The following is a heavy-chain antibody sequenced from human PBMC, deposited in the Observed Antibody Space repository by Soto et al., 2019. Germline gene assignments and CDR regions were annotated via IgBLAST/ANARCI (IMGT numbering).Heavy chain of an antibody. CDR1: GGSISSGGYY. CDR3: ARSEYSRRYGFDY. J-gene: IGHJ4*02. D-gene: IGHD6-6*01. Sequence: QVQLQESGPGLVKPSQTLSLTCTVSGGSISSGGYYWSWIRQHPGKGLAWIGYIYYRGSTYYNPFLKSRVTISVDTSKSQFSLKLSSVTAADTAVYYCARSEYSRRYGFDYWGQGTLVTVSS. V-gene: IGHV4-31*03. CDR2: IYYRGST.